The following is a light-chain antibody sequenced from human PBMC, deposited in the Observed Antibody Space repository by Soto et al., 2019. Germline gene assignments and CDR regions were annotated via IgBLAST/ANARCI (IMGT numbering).Light chain of an antibody. Sequence: QSALTEPAFVSGSPGQSITISCSGTSSDIGDYNYVAWYQQHPGKAPKLMIYDVSNRPSGVSNRFSGSKSGNTASLTISGLQAEDEAEYYFSSYTRSSTYVIFGGGTKLTVL. V-gene: IGLV2-14*01. CDR3: SSYTRSSTYVI. CDR2: DVS. J-gene: IGLJ2*01. CDR1: SSDIGDYNY.